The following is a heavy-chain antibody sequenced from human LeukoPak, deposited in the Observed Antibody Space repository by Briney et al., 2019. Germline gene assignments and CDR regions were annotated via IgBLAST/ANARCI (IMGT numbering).Heavy chain of an antibody. V-gene: IGHV4-59*01. CDR1: GGSISSYY. D-gene: IGHD3-22*01. CDR2: IYYSGST. J-gene: IGHJ3*02. Sequence: SETLSLTCTVSGGSISSYYWGWIRQPPGKGLEWIGYIYYSGSTNYNPSLKSRVTISVDTSRNQFSLKLSSVTAADTAVYYCASSGYYYSAFDIWGQGTMVTVSS. CDR3: ASSGYYYSAFDI.